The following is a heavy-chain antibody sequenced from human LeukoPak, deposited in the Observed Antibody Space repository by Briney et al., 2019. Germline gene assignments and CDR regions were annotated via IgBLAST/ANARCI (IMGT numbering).Heavy chain of an antibody. D-gene: IGHD3-10*01. CDR3: ARGSDGSGNSYRNWFDP. Sequence: SETLSLTCAVYGGAFSGYYWSWVRQPPGKGLEWIGEINHSGSPNYNPSLKSRVTISVDTSKNQFSLKLSSVTAADTAVYYCARGSDGSGNSYRNWFDPWGQGTLVTVS. V-gene: IGHV4-34*01. CDR2: INHSGSP. CDR1: GGAFSGYY. J-gene: IGHJ5*02.